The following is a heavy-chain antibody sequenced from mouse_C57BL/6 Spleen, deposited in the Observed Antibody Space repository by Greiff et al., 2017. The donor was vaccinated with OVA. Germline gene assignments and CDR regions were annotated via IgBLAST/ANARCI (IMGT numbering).Heavy chain of an antibody. Sequence: VQLQQPGAELVKPGASVKLSCKASGYTFTSYWMHWVKQRPGQGLEWIGMIHPNSGSTNYNEKFKSKATLTVDKSSSTAYMQLSSLTTEDSAVYYCARSGTGTGDYWGRGTTLTVSS. D-gene: IGHD4-1*01. J-gene: IGHJ2*01. CDR3: ARSGTGTGDY. CDR1: GYTFTSYW. V-gene: IGHV1-64*01. CDR2: IHPNSGST.